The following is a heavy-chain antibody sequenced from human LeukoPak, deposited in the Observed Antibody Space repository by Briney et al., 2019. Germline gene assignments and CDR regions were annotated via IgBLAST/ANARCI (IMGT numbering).Heavy chain of an antibody. CDR1: GFTFSDYY. Sequence: GGSLRLSCAASGFTFSDYYMSWLRQAPGKGLEWVSYISSSGSTIYYADSVKGRFTIYRDNAKNSLYLQMNSLRAEDTAVYYCARDDPYDFWSGLQLLDVWGQGTTVTVSS. J-gene: IGHJ6*02. CDR2: ISSSGSTI. CDR3: ARDDPYDFWSGLQLLDV. V-gene: IGHV3-11*01. D-gene: IGHD3-3*01.